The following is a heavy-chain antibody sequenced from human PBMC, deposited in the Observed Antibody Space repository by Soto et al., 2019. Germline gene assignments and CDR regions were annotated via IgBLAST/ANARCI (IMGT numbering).Heavy chain of an antibody. CDR3: AHIVVAGLGYYFDY. CDR2: IYWDDDK. V-gene: IGHV2-5*02. Sequence: QITLKESGPTLVKPTQTLTLTCTFSGFSLSSTRMAVGWIRQPPGKALEWLALIYWDDDKRYSPFLKSRLTTTKNTPKNQVVLTTSNMDPLDTARYYCAHIVVAGLGYYFDYWGQGTLVTVSS. D-gene: IGHD6-19*01. J-gene: IGHJ4*02. CDR1: GFSLSSTRMA.